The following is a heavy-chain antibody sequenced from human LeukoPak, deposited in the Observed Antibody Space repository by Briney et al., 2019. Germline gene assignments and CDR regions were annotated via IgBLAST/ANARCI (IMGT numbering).Heavy chain of an antibody. J-gene: IGHJ5*02. Sequence: GGSLRLSCAASGFTFSSYWMYWVRQAPEKGLVYVSRINGDGSSTSYADSVKGRFTISRGNAKNTLFLQMKSLRAEDTAVYYCARGPRFAYKYFDPWGQGTLVTVSS. CDR2: INGDGSST. V-gene: IGHV3-74*01. CDR3: ARGPRFAYKYFDP. D-gene: IGHD5-24*01. CDR1: GFTFSSYW.